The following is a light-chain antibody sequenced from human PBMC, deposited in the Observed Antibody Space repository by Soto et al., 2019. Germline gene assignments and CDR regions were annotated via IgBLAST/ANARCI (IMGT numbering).Light chain of an antibody. CDR1: SYDIGGLNY. V-gene: IGLV2-14*03. CDR3: SSYTSSSLYV. Sequence: QSALTQPASVSGSPGQSSTISCTGTSYDIGGLNYVSWYQQHPGKAPKLMIYDVSNRPSGVSYRFSGSKSGNTASLTISGLQAEDEADYYCSSYTSSSLYVFGTGTKLTVL. CDR2: DVS. J-gene: IGLJ1*01.